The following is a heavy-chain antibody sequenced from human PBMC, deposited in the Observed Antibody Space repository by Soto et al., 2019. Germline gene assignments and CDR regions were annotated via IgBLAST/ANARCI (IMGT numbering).Heavy chain of an antibody. J-gene: IGHJ5*02. CDR3: ARSVFP. CDR2: IYYSGST. CDR1: GGSISSGGYH. Sequence: QVQLQESGPGLVKPSQTLCLICAVSGGSISSGGYHWSWIRQHPGKGLEWIGYIYYSGSTYYNPSLKSRVTISVDTSKNQFSLKMTSVTAADTAVYHCARSVFPWGQGTLVTVSS. V-gene: IGHV4-31*11.